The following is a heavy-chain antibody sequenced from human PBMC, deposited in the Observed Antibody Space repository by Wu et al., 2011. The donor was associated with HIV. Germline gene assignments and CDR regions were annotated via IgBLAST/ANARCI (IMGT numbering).Heavy chain of an antibody. Sequence: QVQLVQSGAEVKKPGSSVKVSCKASGYTFSAYGISWVRQAPGQELEWMAWISAYNRNTNYAQNLQGRVTVTTDTSTSTAYMELRRLRSEDTAVYYCASSYDYGDLQVLYYFDYVGPGNPGHRLL. J-gene: IGHJ4*02. CDR2: ISAYNRNT. CDR1: GYTFSAYG. V-gene: IGHV1-18*01. CDR3: ASSYDYGDLQVLYYFDY. D-gene: IGHD4-17*01.